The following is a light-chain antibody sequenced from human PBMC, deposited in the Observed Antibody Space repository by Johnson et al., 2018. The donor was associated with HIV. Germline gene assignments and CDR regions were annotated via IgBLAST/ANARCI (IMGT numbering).Light chain of an antibody. CDR2: ENN. CDR3: GTWDSSLSAGEV. CDR1: SSNIGNNY. J-gene: IGLJ1*01. V-gene: IGLV1-51*02. Sequence: QSVLTQPPSVSAARGQKVTISCSGSSSNIGNNYVSWYQQLPGTAPKLLIYENNKRPSGIPDRFSGSKSGTSATLGITGLQTGDEADYYCGTWDSSLSAGEVFGTGTKVTVL.